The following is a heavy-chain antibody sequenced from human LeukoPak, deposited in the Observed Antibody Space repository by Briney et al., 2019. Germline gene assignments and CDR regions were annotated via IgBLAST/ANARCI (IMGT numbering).Heavy chain of an antibody. CDR2: IYYSGST. J-gene: IGHJ4*02. V-gene: IGHV4-39*07. D-gene: IGHD2-8*01. CDR3: ARDLMRGNEGFDY. CDR1: GGSISSSSYY. Sequence: RASETLSLTCTVSGGSISSSSYYWGWIRQPPGKGLEWIGSIYYSGSTYYNPSLKSRVTISVDTSKNQFSLKLSSVTAADTAVYYCARDLMRGNEGFDYWGQGTLVPVSS.